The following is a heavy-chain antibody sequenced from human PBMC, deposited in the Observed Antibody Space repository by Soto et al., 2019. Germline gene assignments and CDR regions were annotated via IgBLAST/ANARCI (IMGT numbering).Heavy chain of an antibody. Sequence: SETLSLTCTVSGGSISSGGYYWSWIRQHPGKGLEWIGYIYYSGSTYYNPSLKSRVTMSVDTSKNQFSLKLSPVTAADTAVYYCARAELVGATDYWGQGTLVTVSS. V-gene: IGHV4-31*03. J-gene: IGHJ4*02. D-gene: IGHD1-26*01. CDR2: IYYSGST. CDR3: ARAELVGATDY. CDR1: GGSISSGGYY.